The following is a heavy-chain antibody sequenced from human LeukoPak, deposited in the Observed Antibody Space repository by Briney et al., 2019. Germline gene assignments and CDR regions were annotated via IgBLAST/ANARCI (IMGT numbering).Heavy chain of an antibody. CDR1: GFTFSSYG. CDR2: ISYDGSNK. CDR3: ASKQWLVSDFDY. Sequence: GGSLRLSCAASGFTFSSYGMHWVRQAPGKGLEWVAVISYDGSNKYYADSVKGRFTISRDNAKNSLYLQMSSLRAEDTAVYYCASKQWLVSDFDYWGQGTLVTVSS. V-gene: IGHV3-30*03. J-gene: IGHJ4*02. D-gene: IGHD6-19*01.